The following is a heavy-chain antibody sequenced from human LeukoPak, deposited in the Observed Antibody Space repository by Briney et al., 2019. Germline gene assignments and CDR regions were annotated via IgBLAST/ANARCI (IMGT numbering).Heavy chain of an antibody. CDR1: GYTFTSYG. CDR2: ISAYNGNT. CDR3: ARGGTRQLWFFPSDY. V-gene: IGHV1-18*01. Sequence: ASVKVSCKASGYTFTSYGISWVRQAPGQGLEWMGWISAYNGNTNYAQKLQGRVTMTTDTSTSTAYMELRSLRSDDTAVYYCARGGTRQLWFFPSDYWGQGTLVTVSS. J-gene: IGHJ4*02. D-gene: IGHD5-18*01.